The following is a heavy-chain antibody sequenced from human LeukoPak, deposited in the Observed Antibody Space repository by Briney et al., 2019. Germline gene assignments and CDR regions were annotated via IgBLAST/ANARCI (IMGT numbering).Heavy chain of an antibody. D-gene: IGHD4/OR15-4a*01. CDR3: ARDLGRVANDYYFDS. J-gene: IGHJ4*02. Sequence: PSETLSLTCTISGASISSHYWSWIRQPPGKELEWIGYIDNGGSPKYSPSLRSRVTMSVVTSKNQFPLKLNSVTAADTAVYYCARDLGRVANDYYFDSWGQGTLVTVSS. V-gene: IGHV4-59*11. CDR2: IDNGGSP. CDR1: GASISSHY.